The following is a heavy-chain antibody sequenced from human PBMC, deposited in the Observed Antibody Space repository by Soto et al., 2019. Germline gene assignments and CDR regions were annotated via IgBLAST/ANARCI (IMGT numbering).Heavy chain of an antibody. D-gene: IGHD6-19*01. V-gene: IGHV4-4*02. CDR2: IYHSGST. CDR3: ARCGSGWYNYCYYMDV. CDR1: SGSVSSSNW. J-gene: IGHJ6*03. Sequence: QVQLQESGPGLVKPSGTLSLTCAVSSGSVSSSNWWCWVRQPPGKGLEWIGEIYHSGSTNYNPSLKSRVTISVDKSRNQFSLKLSSVTAANTAVYYCARCGSGWYNYCYYMDVWGKGTTVTASS.